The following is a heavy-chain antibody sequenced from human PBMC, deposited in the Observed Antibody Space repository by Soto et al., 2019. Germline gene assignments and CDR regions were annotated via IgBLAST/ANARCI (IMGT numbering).Heavy chain of an antibody. D-gene: IGHD5-12*01. V-gene: IGHV4-30-2*01. CDR3: ARRLDSGYDFREGDYVDYFDY. CDR2: MYHSGST. CDR1: GGSISSGGYS. J-gene: IGHJ4*02. Sequence: PSETLSLTCAVSGGSISSGGYSWSWIRQPPGKGLEWIGYMYHSGSTYYNPSLKSRVTISIDRSKNQFSLKLSSVTAADTAVYYCARRLDSGYDFREGDYVDYFDYWGQGTLVTVSS.